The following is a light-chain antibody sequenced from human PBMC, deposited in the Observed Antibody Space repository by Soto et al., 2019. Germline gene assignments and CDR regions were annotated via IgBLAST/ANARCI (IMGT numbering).Light chain of an antibody. Sequence: DIQMTQSPSSLSASVGDRVTITCRASQGISNYLAWYQQKPGKVPKLLIYAASTLQSGVPSRFSGSGSGTDFTLTISSLQPGDVATYYCQKYNSAPLFGQGTKVEIK. J-gene: IGKJ1*01. CDR1: QGISNY. CDR2: AAS. V-gene: IGKV1-27*01. CDR3: QKYNSAPL.